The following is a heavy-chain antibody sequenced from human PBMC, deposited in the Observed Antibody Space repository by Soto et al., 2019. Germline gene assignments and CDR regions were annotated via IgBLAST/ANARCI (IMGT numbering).Heavy chain of an antibody. Sequence: QVQLVQSGPEVKIPGASVKVSCKASGYTFTAYSIHWVRQAPGQGLEWLGWISPNNGGTIYAQKFQGRVTLTRDTSVSTAYMELSRLTSDDTAVYYCARVEGSASSTGDWGQGTLVTVSS. CDR1: GYTFTAYS. D-gene: IGHD6-6*01. CDR2: ISPNNGGT. CDR3: ARVEGSASSTGD. J-gene: IGHJ4*02. V-gene: IGHV1-2*02.